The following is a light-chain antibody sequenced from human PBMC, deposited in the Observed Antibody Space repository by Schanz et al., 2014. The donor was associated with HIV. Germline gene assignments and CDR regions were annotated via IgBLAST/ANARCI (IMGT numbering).Light chain of an antibody. CDR2: GND. J-gene: IGLJ2*01. V-gene: IGLV1-40*01. CDR3: QSYDSSLSGYVV. Sequence: QSVLTQPPSVSGAPGQRVTISCIGSTSNIGAGYDVHWYQQLPGAAPRLLIYGNDSRPSGVPDRFSGSKSGTSASLAITGLQAEDEADYFCQSYDSSLSGYVVFGGGTKLTVL. CDR1: TSNIGAGYD.